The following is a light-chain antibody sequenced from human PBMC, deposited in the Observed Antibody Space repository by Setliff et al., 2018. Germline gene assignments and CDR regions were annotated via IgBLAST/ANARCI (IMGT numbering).Light chain of an antibody. CDR3: SSYTSLSTRV. CDR1: SSDVGDYKY. CDR2: EVS. Sequence: QSALAQPASVSGSPGQSITISCTGTSSDVGDYKYVSWYQQLPGKAPKLIIFEVSNRSSGIPNRFSGSKSGNTASLSISGLQAEDEADYYCSSYTSLSTRVFGTGTKGTVL. V-gene: IGLV2-14*01. J-gene: IGLJ1*01.